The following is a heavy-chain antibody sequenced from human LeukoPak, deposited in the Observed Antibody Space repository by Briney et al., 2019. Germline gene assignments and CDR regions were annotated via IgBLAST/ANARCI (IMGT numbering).Heavy chain of an antibody. Sequence: PGGSLRLSCAASGFTFSSYAMSWVRQAPGKGLEWVSAISGSGGSTYYADSVKGRFTISRDNSKNTLYLQMNSLRTEDTAVYYCAKDSGYDSSGYPFNWFDPWGQGTLVTVSS. V-gene: IGHV3-23*01. CDR1: GFTFSSYA. CDR2: ISGSGGST. D-gene: IGHD3-22*01. J-gene: IGHJ5*02. CDR3: AKDSGYDSSGYPFNWFDP.